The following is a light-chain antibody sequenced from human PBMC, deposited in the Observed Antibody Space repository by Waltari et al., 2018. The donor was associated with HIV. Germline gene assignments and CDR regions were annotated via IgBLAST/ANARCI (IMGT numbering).Light chain of an antibody. CDR3: SSFTSRSSLV. Sequence: HSALTQTAFVSGSPGQSITISCTGTSSDIATYNYVSWYQQHPVKAPKLMIYEVTNRPSGVSNRFSGSKSGNTASLTISGLQTEDEADYYCSSFTSRSSLVFGGGTKLTVL. V-gene: IGLV2-14*03. J-gene: IGLJ2*01. CDR1: SSDIATYNY. CDR2: EVT.